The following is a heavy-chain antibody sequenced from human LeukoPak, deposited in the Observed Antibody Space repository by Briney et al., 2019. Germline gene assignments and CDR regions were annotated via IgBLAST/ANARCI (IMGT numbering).Heavy chain of an antibody. J-gene: IGHJ4*02. CDR2: INPNRGST. CDR1: GYTFTGYY. V-gene: IGHV1-46*01. CDR3: ATGSHVRVYDSSAYYGHY. D-gene: IGHD3-22*01. Sequence: GSVKVSCKASGYTFTGYYMHWVRQAPGQGLEWMGIINPNRGSTSYAQKFQGRVTMTRDMSTSTVYMELSSLRSEDTAIYYCATGSHVRVYDSSAYYGHYLGQGTLVTVSS.